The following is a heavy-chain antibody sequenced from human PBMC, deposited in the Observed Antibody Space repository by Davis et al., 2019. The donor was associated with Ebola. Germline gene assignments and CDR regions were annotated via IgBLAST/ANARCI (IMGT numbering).Heavy chain of an antibody. V-gene: IGHV3-23*01. CDR3: ARRAIYVGGDSTVTTYDY. CDR1: GFTFTSYA. Sequence: PGGSLRLSCAASGFTFTSYAMSWVRQAPGKGLEWVSGISGSGANTYYADSVKGRFTISRDNSKNMLYLQMNSLRVEDTAVYYCARRAIYVGGDSTVTTYDYWGQGTLVTVSS. D-gene: IGHD4-17*01. J-gene: IGHJ4*02. CDR2: ISGSGANT.